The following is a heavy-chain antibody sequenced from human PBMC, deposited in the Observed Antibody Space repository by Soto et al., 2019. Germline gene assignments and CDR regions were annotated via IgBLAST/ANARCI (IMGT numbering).Heavy chain of an antibody. J-gene: IGHJ5*02. CDR1: GDSISDTRFY. CDR2: ISHDGHA. V-gene: IGHV4-39*01. Sequence: SETLSLTCSILGDSISDTRFYWGWVRQFPEKGLEWIGSISHDGHAYYNPSLKSRVTLFADTSRNQFSLTMKSVTVADTALYFCXRQVYGDYLGGNWFDPWGQGALVTVSS. D-gene: IGHD4-17*01. CDR3: XRQVYGDYLGGNWFDP.